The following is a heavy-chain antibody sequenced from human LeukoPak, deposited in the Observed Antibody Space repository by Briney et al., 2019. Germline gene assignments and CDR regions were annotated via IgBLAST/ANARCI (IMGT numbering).Heavy chain of an antibody. CDR1: GYTFTSYD. D-gene: IGHD6-19*01. CDR2: MNPNSGNT. Sequence: ASVKVSCKASGYTFTSYDINWVRQATGQGLEWMGWMNPNSGNTGYAQKFQGRVTITTDESTSTAYMELSSLRSEDTAVYYCGAVAGTRTYYYYMDVWGKGTTVTVSS. CDR3: GAVAGTRTYYYYMDV. V-gene: IGHV1-8*01. J-gene: IGHJ6*03.